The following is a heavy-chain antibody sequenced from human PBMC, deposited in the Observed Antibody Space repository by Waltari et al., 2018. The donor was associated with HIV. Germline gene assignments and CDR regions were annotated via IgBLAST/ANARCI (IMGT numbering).Heavy chain of an antibody. CDR2: LNSDGSSR. V-gene: IGHV3-74*01. Sequence: VQLVESGGGSIKTGGSLRLSCTASGFSVSNHWMDWVRQGPGKGLVWFAHLNSDGSSRNYADAVKGRFVISRDNARNTVYLQLNSLRVEDTAMYFCARASHYIEFSTFDGDYYFDVWGRGTRVAVSS. CDR3: ARASHYIEFSTFDGDYYFDV. J-gene: IGHJ4*02. D-gene: IGHD2-15*01. CDR1: GFSVSNHW.